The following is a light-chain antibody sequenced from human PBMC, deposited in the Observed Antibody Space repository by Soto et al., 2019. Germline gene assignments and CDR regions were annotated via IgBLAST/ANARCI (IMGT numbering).Light chain of an antibody. V-gene: IGLV2-8*01. CDR1: SSGVGGYNY. CDR3: SSYAGSNNPYV. J-gene: IGLJ1*01. CDR2: EVS. Sequence: QSALTQPPSASGSPGQSVTISCTGTSSGVGGYNYVSWYQQHPGKAPKLMIYEVSKRPSGVPDRFSGSKSGNTASLTVSGLQAEDEAHYYCSSYAGSNNPYVFGTGTKVTVL.